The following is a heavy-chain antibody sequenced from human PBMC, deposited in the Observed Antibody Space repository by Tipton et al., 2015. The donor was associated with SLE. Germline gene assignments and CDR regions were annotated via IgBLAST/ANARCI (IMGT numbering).Heavy chain of an antibody. CDR2: VDPSGST. CDR1: GESFSGYY. V-gene: IGHV4-34*01. J-gene: IGHJ4*02. CDR3: ARGGGPWGYYFDN. D-gene: IGHD1-26*01. Sequence: TLSLTCAVYGESFSGYYWTWIRQPPGKGLEWIGEVDPSGSTNYNPSLRSRVTISIDTSKNQFSLRLKSVTAADTAVYYCARGGGPWGYYFDNWGQGNLVTVS.